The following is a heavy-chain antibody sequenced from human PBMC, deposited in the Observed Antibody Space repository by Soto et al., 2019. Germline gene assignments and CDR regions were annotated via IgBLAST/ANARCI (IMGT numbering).Heavy chain of an antibody. J-gene: IGHJ5*02. D-gene: IGHD1-26*01. CDR2: IYYSGST. CDR3: ARASSLWELLP. CDR1: GGSISSVGYY. V-gene: IGHV4-31*03. Sequence: QVQLQESGPGLVKPSQTLSLTCTVSGGSISSVGYYWNWIRQRPGKGLEWIGYIYYSGSTVYGPSLNSRVTLSVDTSKNQFSLNLTSVTAADTAVYFCARASSLWELLPWGQGILVTVSS.